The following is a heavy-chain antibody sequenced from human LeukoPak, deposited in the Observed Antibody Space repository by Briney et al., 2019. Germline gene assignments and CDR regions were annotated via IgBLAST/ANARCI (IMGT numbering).Heavy chain of an antibody. D-gene: IGHD4-23*01. CDR1: GFTFSSYA. V-gene: IGHV3-30*02. J-gene: IGHJ3*01. Sequence: GGSLRLSCAASGFTFSSYAMHWVRQAPGKGLEWVAFIRDGGSNKYHADSVKGRLTISRDNSKNTLYLEMNSLRDEDTAVYYCAKAYGGNSGAFDLWGQGTMVTVSS. CDR2: IRDGGSNK. CDR3: AKAYGGNSGAFDL.